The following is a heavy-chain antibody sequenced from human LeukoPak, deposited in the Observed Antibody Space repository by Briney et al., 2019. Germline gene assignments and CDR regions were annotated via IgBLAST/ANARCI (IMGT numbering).Heavy chain of an antibody. J-gene: IGHJ6*03. Sequence: ASVKVSCKASGGTFSSYAISWVRQAPGQGLEWMERIIPIFGTANYAQKFQGGVTITTDESTSTAYMELSSLRSEDTAVYYCARDSGRYYYYYMDVWGKGTTVTVSS. CDR3: ARDSGRYYYYYMDV. CDR1: GGTFSSYA. CDR2: IIPIFGTA. V-gene: IGHV1-69*05.